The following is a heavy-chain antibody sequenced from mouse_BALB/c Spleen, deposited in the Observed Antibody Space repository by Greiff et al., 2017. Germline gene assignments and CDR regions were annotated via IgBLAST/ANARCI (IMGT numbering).Heavy chain of an antibody. Sequence: DVKVEESGGGLVKPGGSLKLSCAASGFAFSSYDMSWVRQTPEKRLEWVAYISSGGGSTYYPDTVKGRFTISRDNAKNTLYLQMSSLKSEDTAMYYCARGYGAMDYWGQGTSVTVSS. CDR2: ISSGGGST. V-gene: IGHV5-12-1*01. J-gene: IGHJ4*01. CDR1: GFAFSSYD. D-gene: IGHD2-14*01. CDR3: ARGYGAMDY.